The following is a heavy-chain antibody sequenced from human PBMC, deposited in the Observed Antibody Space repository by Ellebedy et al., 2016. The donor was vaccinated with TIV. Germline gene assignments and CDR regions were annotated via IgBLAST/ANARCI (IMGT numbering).Heavy chain of an antibody. D-gene: IGHD3/OR15-3a*01. Sequence: SETLSLXXAVYGGSFRGYYWSWIRQSPDKGLEWIGEINHSGSANYNPSLKSRVIISVDTSKNQFSLRLRSVTAADTAVYYCARRSSVAPGTGIGYWGQGTRVTVSP. J-gene: IGHJ4*02. CDR2: INHSGSA. CDR1: GGSFRGYY. V-gene: IGHV4-34*01. CDR3: ARRSSVAPGTGIGY.